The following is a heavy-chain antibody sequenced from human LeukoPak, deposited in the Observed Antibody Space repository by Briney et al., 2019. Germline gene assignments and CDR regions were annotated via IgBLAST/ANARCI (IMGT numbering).Heavy chain of an antibody. CDR1: GFTFSFYW. CDR3: ARVGRITGTTVDY. D-gene: IGHD1-7*01. Sequence: GGSLRLSCAASGFTFSFYWMSWVRQAPGKGLEWVANIKEDGSEKYYVDSVKGRFTISRDNSKNTLYLQMNSLRAEDTAVYYCARVGRITGTTVDYWGQGTLVTVSS. V-gene: IGHV3-7*01. CDR2: IKEDGSEK. J-gene: IGHJ4*02.